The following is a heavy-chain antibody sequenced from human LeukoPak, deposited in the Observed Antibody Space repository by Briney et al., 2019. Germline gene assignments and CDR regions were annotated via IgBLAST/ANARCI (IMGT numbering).Heavy chain of an antibody. Sequence: SETLSLTCTVSGYSISSGYYWGWIRQPPGKGLEWIASIYHSGSTYYNPSLKSRVTISVDTSKNQFSLNLSSVTAADTAVYYCARVSGGAFDYWGQGTLATVSS. V-gene: IGHV4-38-2*02. D-gene: IGHD2-8*02. CDR1: GYSISSGYY. CDR3: ARVSGGAFDY. CDR2: IYHSGST. J-gene: IGHJ4*02.